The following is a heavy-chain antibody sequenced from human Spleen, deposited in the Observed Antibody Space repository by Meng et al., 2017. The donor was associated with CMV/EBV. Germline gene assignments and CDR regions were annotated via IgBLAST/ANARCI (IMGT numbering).Heavy chain of an antibody. CDR1: GYTFTSYG. Sequence: ASVKVSCKASGYTFTSYGINWVRQATGQGLEWMGWMNPNSGNTGYAQKFQGRVTITRNTSISTAYMELSSLRSEDTAVYYCARGPHDYGRPFDYWGQGTLVTVSS. J-gene: IGHJ4*02. D-gene: IGHD4-17*01. V-gene: IGHV1-8*03. CDR2: MNPNSGNT. CDR3: ARGPHDYGRPFDY.